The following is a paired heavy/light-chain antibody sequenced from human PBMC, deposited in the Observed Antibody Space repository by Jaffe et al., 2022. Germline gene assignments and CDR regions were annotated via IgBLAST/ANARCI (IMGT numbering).Heavy chain of an antibody. CDR2: INHSGSA. CDR1: GGSFSGYY. Sequence: QVQLQQWGAGLLKPSETLSLTCVVSGGSFSGYYWSWIRQPPGKGLEWIGEINHSGSANYIPSLKSRVTISVDTSKNQFSLRLSSVTVADTAVYYCARGGAYYDNLTDTIYFYYYMDVWGKGTTVTVSS. V-gene: IGHV4-34*01. J-gene: IGHJ6*03. D-gene: IGHD3-9*01. CDR3: ARGGAYYDNLTDTIYFYYYMDV.
Light chain of an antibody. CDR3: QQYGSSPRT. J-gene: IGKJ1*01. CDR2: GAS. CDR1: QSVSSSF. V-gene: IGKV3-20*01. Sequence: EIVLTQSPGTLSLSPGERATLSCWASQSVSSSFLAWYQQKFGQAPRLLIYGASSRATGIPDRFSGSGSGTDFTLTISRLEPEDFAVYYCQQYGSSPRTFGQGTKVEIK.